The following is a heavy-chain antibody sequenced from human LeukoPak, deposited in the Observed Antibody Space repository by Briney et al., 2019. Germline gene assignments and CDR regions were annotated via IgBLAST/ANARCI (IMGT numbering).Heavy chain of an antibody. D-gene: IGHD3-22*01. CDR3: AKIHSDYYFAGSDY. CDR2: ISGSGGST. Sequence: GGSLRLSCAASGFTFSSYAMSWVRQAPGKGLEWVSAISGSGGSTYYADSVKGRFTISRHNSKNTLYLQMISLRAEDTALYYCAKIHSDYYFAGSDYWGQGTLVTVSS. V-gene: IGHV3-23*01. CDR1: GFTFSSYA. J-gene: IGHJ4*02.